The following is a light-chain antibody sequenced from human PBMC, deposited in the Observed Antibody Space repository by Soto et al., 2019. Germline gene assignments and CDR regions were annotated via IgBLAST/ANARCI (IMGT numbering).Light chain of an antibody. CDR1: QSISSW. CDR2: KAS. CDR3: QHYNSYSPT. V-gene: IGKV1-5*03. Sequence: DIQMTQSPSTLSASVGDRVTITCRASQSISSWLAWYQQKPGKAPKLLIYKASSLESGVTSRFSGSGSGTEFTLTISSLQTDDFATYYCQHYNSYSPTFGQGTKVEIK. J-gene: IGKJ1*01.